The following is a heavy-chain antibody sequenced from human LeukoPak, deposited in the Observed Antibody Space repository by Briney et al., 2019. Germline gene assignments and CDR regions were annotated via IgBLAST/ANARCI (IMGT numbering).Heavy chain of an antibody. D-gene: IGHD6-13*01. CDR1: GFTFSSYV. V-gene: IGHV3-48*03. CDR3: ARPSRPYRSSEYFQH. J-gene: IGHJ1*01. CDR2: ISSSGSTI. Sequence: GGSLRLSCAASGFTFSSYVMHWVRQVPGKGLEWISYISSSGSTIYFADSVKGRFTISRDNAKNSLYLQMNSLRAEDTAVYYCARPSRPYRSSEYFQHWGQGTLVIVSS.